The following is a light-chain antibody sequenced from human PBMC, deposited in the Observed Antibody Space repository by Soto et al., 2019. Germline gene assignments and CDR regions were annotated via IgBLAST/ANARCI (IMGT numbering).Light chain of an antibody. CDR1: QVITNY. CDR2: AAS. V-gene: IGKV1-33*01. Sequence: DIQMTQSPSSLSASVGDRVTITCQASQVITNYLNWYQQKPGKAPKLLMYAASNMETGVPSRFSGSGSGTDFTFTISNLQPEDVGIYYCQQYDNLPYTFGQGTKLEI. J-gene: IGKJ2*01. CDR3: QQYDNLPYT.